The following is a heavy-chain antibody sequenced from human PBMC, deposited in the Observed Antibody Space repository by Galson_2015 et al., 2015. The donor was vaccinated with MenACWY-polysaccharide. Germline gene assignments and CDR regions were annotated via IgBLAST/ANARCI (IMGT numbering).Heavy chain of an antibody. V-gene: IGHV3-15*01. CDR2: IKSRANGGTI. CDR1: GFTLSNAW. CDR3: TSGTRDPIATIPPGSDY. J-gene: IGHJ4*02. Sequence: SLRLSCAASGFTLSNAWMNWVRQAPGKGLEWVGRIKSRANGGTIDYAAPEKGRFTISRDDSKNTLYVQMNGLKTEDTAVYYCTSGTRDPIATIPPGSDYWCQGTLVTVSS. D-gene: IGHD2-21*01.